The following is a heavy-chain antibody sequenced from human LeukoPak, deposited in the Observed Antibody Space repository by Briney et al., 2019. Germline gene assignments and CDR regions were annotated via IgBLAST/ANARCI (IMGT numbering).Heavy chain of an antibody. D-gene: IGHD2-2*01. CDR3: ARDGGYCSSTSCYRLLPNNWFDR. CDR1: GYTFIAYY. V-gene: IGHV1-2*02. Sequence: GASVKVSSKASGYTFIAYYMHWVRQAPGQGLEWMGWINANIGGTNYAQKFQGRDTMTRDTSISTAYMELSRLRSDDTAVYYCARDGGYCSSTSCYRLLPNNWFDRWGQGTLVTVSS. CDR2: INANIGGT. J-gene: IGHJ5*02.